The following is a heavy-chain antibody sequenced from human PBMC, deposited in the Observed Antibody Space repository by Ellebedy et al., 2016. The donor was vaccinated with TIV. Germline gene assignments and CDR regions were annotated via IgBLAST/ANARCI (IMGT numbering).Heavy chain of an antibody. V-gene: IGHV3-23*01. CDR2: IASLGDTT. Sequence: GESLKISCAASGFTFNTYVIHWVRQAPGKGLEWVSAIASLGDTTHYADSVRGRFTISRDNSKSTLDLQMNSLRAEDTAVYYCAREGYGSGHCGAFDVWGQGTVVTVSS. CDR3: AREGYGSGHCGAFDV. CDR1: GFTFNTYV. J-gene: IGHJ3*01. D-gene: IGHD6-19*01.